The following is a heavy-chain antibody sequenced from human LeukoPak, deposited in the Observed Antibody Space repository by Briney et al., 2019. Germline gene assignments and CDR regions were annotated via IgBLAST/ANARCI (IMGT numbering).Heavy chain of an antibody. D-gene: IGHD3-16*02. CDR3: TTAWRDETDRYFDY. CDR2: IKGESDGGTV. J-gene: IGHJ4*02. V-gene: IGHV3-15*01. Sequence: PGGSLILSCGGSGFIFANAWMTWVRQAPGKGLEWVGRIKGESDGGTVDYAAPLKGRFTISRDDSQNMAFLEMTNLKAEDTALYYCTTAWRDETDRYFDYWGQGTLVTVSS. CDR1: GFIFANAW.